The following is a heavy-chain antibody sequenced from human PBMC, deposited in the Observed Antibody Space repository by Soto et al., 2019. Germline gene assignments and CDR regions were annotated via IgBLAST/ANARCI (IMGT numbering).Heavy chain of an antibody. CDR1: GFTFSNYN. Sequence: EVQLVESGGGLVKPGGSLRLSCAASGFTFSNYNMNWIRQAPGKGLEWVSSISSSSSYIYYAASVKGRFTISRDNAKNSLYLQMNSLRAEDTAVYYCARGSAEAGTAAIDHWGQGTLVTVSS. CDR2: ISSSSSYI. CDR3: ARGSAEAGTAAIDH. V-gene: IGHV3-21*01. J-gene: IGHJ4*02. D-gene: IGHD6-19*01.